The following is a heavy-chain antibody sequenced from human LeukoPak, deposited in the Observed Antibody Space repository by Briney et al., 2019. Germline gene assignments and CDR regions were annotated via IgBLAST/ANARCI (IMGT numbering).Heavy chain of an antibody. V-gene: IGHV3-43*02. CDR1: GXTFDDYA. J-gene: IGHJ4*02. D-gene: IGHD3-10*01. Sequence: GGSLRLSCAASGXTFDDYAVHWVRQAPGKGLEGVSLVSGDGGSTYYADSVKGRFTISRDNSQNSLYLQMNSLRPEDTALYYCAKDMALLWFGELSDWGQGTLVTVSS. CDR2: VSGDGGST. CDR3: AKDMALLWFGELSD.